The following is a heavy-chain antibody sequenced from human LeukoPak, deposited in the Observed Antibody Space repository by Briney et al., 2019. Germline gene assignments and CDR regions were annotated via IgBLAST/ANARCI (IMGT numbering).Heavy chain of an antibody. J-gene: IGHJ1*01. CDR2: ISYDGSNK. V-gene: IGHV3-30-3*01. CDR3: ATDIVGATTHFQH. Sequence: PGGSLRLSCAASGFTFSSYAMQWVRQAPGKGLEWVAVISYDGSNKYYADSVKGRFTISRDNSKNTLYLQMNSLRAEDTAVYYCATDIVGATTHFQHWGQGTLVTVSS. CDR1: GFTFSSYA. D-gene: IGHD1-26*01.